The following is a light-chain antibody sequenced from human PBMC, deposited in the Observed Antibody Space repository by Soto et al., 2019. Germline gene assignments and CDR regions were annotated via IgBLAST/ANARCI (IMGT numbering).Light chain of an antibody. V-gene: IGKV2-30*01. CDR1: QGLVYSDGNTF. J-gene: IGKJ1*01. Sequence: DVVMTQSPLSLSVTLGQPATISCRSSQGLVYSDGNTFLNWFHQRPGQSPRRLIYQVSNRDSGVPDRFSGSGSGTDYTLTISRVEAEDVGIYYCVKGTHWPWTFGQGTKVEIK. CDR2: QVS. CDR3: VKGTHWPWT.